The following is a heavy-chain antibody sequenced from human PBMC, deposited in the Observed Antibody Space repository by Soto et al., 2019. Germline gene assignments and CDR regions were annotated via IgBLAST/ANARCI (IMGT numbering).Heavy chain of an antibody. D-gene: IGHD3-22*01. J-gene: IGHJ3*02. CDR2: ISSSSSHI. Sequence: GGSLRLSCAASGFTFRSYSMNWVRQAPGKGLEWVSSISSSSSHIYYADSVKGRFTISRDNAKNSLYLQMNSLRAEDTAVYYCARDQGGYYDSSGYYYGAFDIWGQGTMVTVSS. CDR3: ARDQGGYYDSSGYYYGAFDI. V-gene: IGHV3-21*01. CDR1: GFTFRSYS.